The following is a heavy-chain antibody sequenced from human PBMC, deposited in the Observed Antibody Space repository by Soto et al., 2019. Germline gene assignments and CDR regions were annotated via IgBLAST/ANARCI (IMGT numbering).Heavy chain of an antibody. J-gene: IGHJ4*02. CDR2: ISGSGGTT. Sequence: GGSLRLSWVASGFSFSTYAMNWVRQAPGKGLEWVSGISGSGGTTYNADSVKGRFTISRDNSKKTMYLQMNSLRTADTAVYYCAKDRGDYIKGTPSWFDYWGQGTVVTVSS. V-gene: IGHV3-23*01. D-gene: IGHD3-16*01. CDR3: AKDRGDYIKGTPSWFDY. CDR1: GFSFSTYA.